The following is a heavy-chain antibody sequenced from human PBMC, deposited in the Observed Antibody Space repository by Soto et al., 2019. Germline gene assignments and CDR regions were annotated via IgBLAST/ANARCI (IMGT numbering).Heavy chain of an antibody. J-gene: IGHJ4*01. CDR2: AYYSGTT. CDR1: GASFSGSY. D-gene: IGHD3-3*01. Sequence: SETLSLTCAVSGASFSGSYWSWIRQPPGKGLEWIGYAYYSGTTVYNPSLKSRVSVSVDTSKKHVSLRLNSVTAADTAVYYCAVWSALTQYYFDSWGHGTLVTVSS. V-gene: IGHV4-59*13. CDR3: AVWSALTQYYFDS.